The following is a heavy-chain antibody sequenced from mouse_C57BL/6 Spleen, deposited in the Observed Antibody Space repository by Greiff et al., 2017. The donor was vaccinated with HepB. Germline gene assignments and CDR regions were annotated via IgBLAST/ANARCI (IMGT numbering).Heavy chain of an antibody. Sequence: QVQLKQPGAELVKPGASVKLSCKASGYTFTSYWMHWVKQRPGQGLEWIGMIHPNSGSTNYNEKFKSKATLTVDKSSSTAYMQLSSLTSEDSAVYYCARSGDYDSVFAYWGQGTLVTVSA. CDR2: IHPNSGST. CDR3: ARSGDYDSVFAY. CDR1: GYTFTSYW. D-gene: IGHD2-4*01. J-gene: IGHJ3*01. V-gene: IGHV1-64*01.